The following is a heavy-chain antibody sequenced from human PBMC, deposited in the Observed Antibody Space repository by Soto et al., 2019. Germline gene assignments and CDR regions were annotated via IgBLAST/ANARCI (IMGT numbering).Heavy chain of an antibody. CDR3: ASARGGYCSGGSCLGDLDY. CDR1: DGSLSPNY. J-gene: IGHJ4*02. Sequence: SETLSLTCTVSDGSLSPNYWSWIRQPPGKGLEWIGYIYYAGTTTYNPSLQSRVSISLDTSKNEFSLKLTSVTAADTAVYYCASARGGYCSGGSCLGDLDYWGQGTLVTVSS. CDR2: IYYAGTT. V-gene: IGHV4-59*12. D-gene: IGHD2-15*01.